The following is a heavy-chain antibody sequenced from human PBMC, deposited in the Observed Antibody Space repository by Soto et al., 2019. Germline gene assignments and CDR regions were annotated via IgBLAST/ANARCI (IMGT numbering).Heavy chain of an antibody. CDR2: INHSGST. J-gene: IGHJ6*02. Sequence: SETLSLTCAVYGGSFSGYYWSWIRQPPGKGLEWIGEINHSGSTNYNPSLKSRVTISVGTSKNQFSLKLSSVTAADTAVYYCARLRRDGYGWNYYYYGMDVWGQGTTVTVSS. CDR1: GGSFSGYY. V-gene: IGHV4-34*01. D-gene: IGHD5-12*01. CDR3: ARLRRDGYGWNYYYYGMDV.